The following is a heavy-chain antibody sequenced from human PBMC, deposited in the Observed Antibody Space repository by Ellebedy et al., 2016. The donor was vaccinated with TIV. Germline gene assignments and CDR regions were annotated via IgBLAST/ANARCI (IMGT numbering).Heavy chain of an antibody. CDR3: ARLPYYYASGTYSPFDF. D-gene: IGHD3-10*01. Sequence: GESLKISCQGSGYTFPNYLIAWVRQMPGKGLEWMGIVSPDDSSNKISPSFQGRVTISADKSSSTAYLQWSSLKASDTAMYFCARLPYYYASGTYSPFDFWGQGTLVTVSS. CDR1: GYTFPNYL. CDR2: VSPDDSSN. V-gene: IGHV5-51*01. J-gene: IGHJ4*02.